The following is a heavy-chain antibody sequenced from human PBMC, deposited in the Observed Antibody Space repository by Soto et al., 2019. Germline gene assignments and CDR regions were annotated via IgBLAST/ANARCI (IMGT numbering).Heavy chain of an antibody. CDR1: GFPFSNAW. CDR3: ATGVRVNGTCDC. D-gene: IGHD2-15*01. J-gene: IGHJ4*02. V-gene: IGHV3-15*07. Sequence: GGSLRLSCAASGFPFSNAWMNWVLQAPGMGLEWVGRVKSKSDGGTIDYAAPVKDRFFISRDDSENTVYLQMNRLEIEDTAIYYCATGVRVNGTCDCWGQGALVTVSS. CDR2: VKSKSDGGTI.